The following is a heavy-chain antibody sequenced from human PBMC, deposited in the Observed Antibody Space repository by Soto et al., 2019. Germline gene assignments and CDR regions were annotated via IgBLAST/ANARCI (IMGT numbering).Heavy chain of an antibody. Sequence: ASVKVSCKASGYTFTSYAMHWVRQAPGQRLEWMGWINAGNGNTKYSQKFQGRVTITRDTSASTAYMELSSLRSEDTAVYYCARDGAPPPLETTVTLYYYYYYMDVWGKGTTVTVSS. CDR2: INAGNGNT. J-gene: IGHJ6*03. D-gene: IGHD4-17*01. CDR1: GYTFTSYA. V-gene: IGHV1-3*01. CDR3: ARDGAPPPLETTVTLYYYYYYMDV.